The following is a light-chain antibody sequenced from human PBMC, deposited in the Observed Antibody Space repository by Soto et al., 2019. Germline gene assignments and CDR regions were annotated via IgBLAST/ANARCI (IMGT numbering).Light chain of an antibody. J-gene: IGLJ2*01. CDR1: TSNIGTGYD. V-gene: IGLV1-40*01. CDR2: GNT. Sequence: QAVLTQPPSVSGALGQRVTISCTGITSNIGTGYDVHWYQLLPGRAPKLLIYGNTNRPSGVPDRFSGSKSATSASLAITGLQAEDEAIYYCQSFDKYLSAVVFGGGTKLTVL. CDR3: QSFDKYLSAVV.